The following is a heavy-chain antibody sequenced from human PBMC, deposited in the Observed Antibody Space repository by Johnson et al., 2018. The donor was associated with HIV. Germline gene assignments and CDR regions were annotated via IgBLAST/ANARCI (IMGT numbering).Heavy chain of an antibody. J-gene: IGHJ3*02. CDR3: AKDQWSSSWANDAFDI. Sequence: QVQLVESGGGVVQPGRSLRLSCAASGFTFSTYGMHWVRQAPGKGLEWVAVMWYDGSNSYYADSVKGRFTISRDNSKNTLYLQMHSLRAEDTAVYYWAKDQWSSSWANDAFDIWGQGTMVTVSS. D-gene: IGHD6-13*01. CDR1: GFTFSTYG. V-gene: IGHV3-33*06. CDR2: MWYDGSNS.